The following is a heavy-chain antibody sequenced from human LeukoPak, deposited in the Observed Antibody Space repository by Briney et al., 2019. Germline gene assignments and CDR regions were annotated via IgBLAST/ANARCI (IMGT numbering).Heavy chain of an antibody. D-gene: IGHD1-26*01. CDR3: ARDLDFSGSYYGIDY. CDR2: ISGYNGNT. CDR1: GYTFTSYG. V-gene: IGHV1-18*01. J-gene: IGHJ4*02. Sequence: GASVKVSCKASGYTFTSYGITWVRQAPGQGLEWMGWISGYNGNTDYAQNLQGRVTLTTDTSTSTAYMELRNLRSDDTAMYYCARDLDFSGSYYGIDYWGQGTLVTVSS.